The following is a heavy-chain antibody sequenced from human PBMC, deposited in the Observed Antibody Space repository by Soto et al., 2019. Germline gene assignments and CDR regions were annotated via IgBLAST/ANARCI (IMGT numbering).Heavy chain of an antibody. CDR1: GGSISSYY. CDR3: ARSYRRYCSGGSCYSYYYYDMDV. CDR2: IYYSGST. J-gene: IGHJ6*03. D-gene: IGHD2-15*01. Sequence: QVQLQESRPGLVKPSETLSLTCTVSGGSISSYYWSWIRQPPGKGLEWIGYIYYSGSTNYNPSLMSRVTISVDTSKNQFSLKLSSVTAADTAVYYCARSYRRYCSGGSCYSYYYYDMDVWGKGTTVTVSS. V-gene: IGHV4-59*01.